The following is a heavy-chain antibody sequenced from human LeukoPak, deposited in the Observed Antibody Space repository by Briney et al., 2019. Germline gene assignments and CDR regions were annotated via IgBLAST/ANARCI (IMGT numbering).Heavy chain of an antibody. CDR3: ASRNYYDSSGYYSY. Sequence: PGGSLRLSCAASGFTVSSNYMSWVRQAPGKGLEWVSVIYSGGSTYYADSVKGRFTISRDNSKNTLYLQMNSLRAEDTAVYYCASRNYYDSSGYYSYWGQGTLVTVSP. V-gene: IGHV3-66*01. CDR2: IYSGGST. CDR1: GFTVSSNY. D-gene: IGHD3-22*01. J-gene: IGHJ4*02.